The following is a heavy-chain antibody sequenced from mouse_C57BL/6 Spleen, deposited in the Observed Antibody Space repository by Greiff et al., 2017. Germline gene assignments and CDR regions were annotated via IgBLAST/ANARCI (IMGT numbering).Heavy chain of an antibody. CDR2: IYPGDGDT. Sequence: QVQLKESGPELVKPGASVKISCKASGYAFSSSWMNWVKQRPGKGLEWIGRIYPGDGDTNYNGKFKGKATLTADKSSSTAYMQLSSLTSEDSAVYFCAREDYYGYYLDDWGQGTTLTGSS. V-gene: IGHV1-82*01. CDR1: GYAFSSSW. J-gene: IGHJ2*01. CDR3: AREDYYGYYLDD. D-gene: IGHD1-1*01.